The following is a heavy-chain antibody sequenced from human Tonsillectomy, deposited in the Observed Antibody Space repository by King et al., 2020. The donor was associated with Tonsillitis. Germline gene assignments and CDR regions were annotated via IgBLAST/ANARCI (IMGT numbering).Heavy chain of an antibody. CDR1: GVSVDNYY. CDR2: VYKSGST. D-gene: IGHD3-16*02. J-gene: IGHJ4*02. Sequence: QLQESGPGLVKPSETLSLTCSVSGVSVDNYYWSWIRQPPGKGLEWIGYVYKSGSTSYNPSLKSRLTISLDMSKNLFSLRLRSVTAADRAVYYCARITFGRGYRPYLFDYWGQGIMVTVSS. CDR3: ARITFGRGYRPYLFDY. V-gene: IGHV4-59*02.